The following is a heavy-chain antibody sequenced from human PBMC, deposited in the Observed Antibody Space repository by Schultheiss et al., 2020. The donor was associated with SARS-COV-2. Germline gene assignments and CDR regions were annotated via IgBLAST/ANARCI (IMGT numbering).Heavy chain of an antibody. CDR1: GFTFSSYG. J-gene: IGHJ4*02. V-gene: IGHV3-30*19. CDR2: ISYDGSDK. Sequence: GGSLRLSCAASGFTFSSYGMHWVRQAPGKGLEWVAVISYDGSDKYYADSVKGRFTISRDNSKNTLYLQMNSLRAEDTAVYYCARDLYSSGGSCYAYWGQGTLVTVAS. CDR3: ARDLYSSGGSCYAY. D-gene: IGHD2-15*01.